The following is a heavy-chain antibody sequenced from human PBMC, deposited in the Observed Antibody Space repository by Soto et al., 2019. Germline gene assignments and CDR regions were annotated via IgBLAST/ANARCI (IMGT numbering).Heavy chain of an antibody. CDR1: GYSSATYW. V-gene: IGHV5-51*01. CDR2: IYPGDSDP. CDR3: EGGGIGVH. Sequence: GASLKISCKASGYSSATYWIGWVRQMPGKGLEYMGIIYPGDSDPRYSPSFQGQVTISADMSVNTAHLPWCSRQATDPALYYCEGGGIGVHWGQGTLVTVSS. D-gene: IGHD3-10*01. J-gene: IGHJ4*02.